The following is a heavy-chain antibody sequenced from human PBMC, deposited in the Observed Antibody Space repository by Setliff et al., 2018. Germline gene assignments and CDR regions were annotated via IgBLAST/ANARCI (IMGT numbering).Heavy chain of an antibody. CDR2: RYYTGTT. V-gene: IGHV4-39*01. Sequence: SETLSLTCSASGVDVIERLYYWSWVRQSPGRGLEWIGTRYYTGTTFYNPSLESRVAVSLDASEKKFSLNLRSVTTADTAVYYCARHFYPPDFFAHWGQGLLVTVSS. D-gene: IGHD3-3*01. CDR1: GVDVIERLYY. CDR3: ARHFYPPDFFAH. J-gene: IGHJ4*02.